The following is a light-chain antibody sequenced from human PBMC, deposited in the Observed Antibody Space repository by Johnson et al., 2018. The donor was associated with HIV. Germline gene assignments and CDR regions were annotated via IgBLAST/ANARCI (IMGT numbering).Light chain of an antibody. CDR2: ENN. CDR3: GTWDSSLSRYV. V-gene: IGLV1-51*02. CDR1: SSNIGNNY. Sequence: QSVLTQPPSVYAAPGQKVTISCSGSSSNIGNNYVSWYQQLPGTAPKLLIYENNKRPSGIPDRFSGSKSGTSATLGITGLQTGDEADYYCGTWDSSLSRYVFDTGTKVTVL. J-gene: IGLJ1*01.